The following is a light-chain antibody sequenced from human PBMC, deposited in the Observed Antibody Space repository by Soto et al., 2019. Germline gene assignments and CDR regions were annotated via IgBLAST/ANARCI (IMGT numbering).Light chain of an antibody. J-gene: IGKJ3*01. CDR3: MQALQTPFT. CDR1: QSLLHNNGYNY. CDR2: SGS. V-gene: IGKV2-28*01. Sequence: DIVMTQSPLSLPVTPGEPASISCRSSQSLLHNNGYNYLDWYLQKPGQSPQLLIYSGSNRASGVPDRFSGSGSGTDFTLKITRVEAEDVGVYYCMQALQTPFTFGPGTKGDIK.